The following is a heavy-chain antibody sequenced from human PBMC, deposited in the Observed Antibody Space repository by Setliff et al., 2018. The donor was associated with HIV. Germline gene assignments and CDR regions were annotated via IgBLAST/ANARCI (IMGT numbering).Heavy chain of an antibody. CDR2: VTHSGRT. J-gene: IGHJ4*02. CDR3: ARGVRDNSGWSSYYFDY. V-gene: IGHV4-34*01. CDR1: GGSFSGYY. D-gene: IGHD6-19*01. Sequence: PSETLSLTCAVYGGSFSGYYWSWIRQPPGKGLEWIGEVTHSGRTNYNPSLESRATTSVDTSKKQFSRRLTSVTAADTAVYYCARGVRDNSGWSSYYFDYWGQGTLVTVSS.